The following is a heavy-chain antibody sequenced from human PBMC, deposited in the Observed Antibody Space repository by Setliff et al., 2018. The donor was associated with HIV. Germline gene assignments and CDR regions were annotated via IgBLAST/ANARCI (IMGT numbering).Heavy chain of an antibody. J-gene: IGHJ6*03. CDR2: IHKNGQSEK. Sequence: GGSLRLSCAASGFRFSTYWMTWVRQAPGKGLEWVANIHKNGQSEKYYVDSVKGRFTISRDNTQNLVFLDMNSLRVEDTAVYYCARDGYSSSWYVDSYYMDVWGKGNTVTVSS. CDR1: GFRFSTYW. CDR3: ARDGYSSSWYVDSYYMDV. V-gene: IGHV3-7*01. D-gene: IGHD6-13*01.